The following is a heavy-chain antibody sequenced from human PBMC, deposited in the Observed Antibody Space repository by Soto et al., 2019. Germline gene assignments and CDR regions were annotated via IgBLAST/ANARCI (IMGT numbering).Heavy chain of an antibody. Sequence: SETLSLTCTLSGGSITLGDYHWTWIRQPPGKGLEWIGSISYSGNTYDNASLRSRLALSVATSKNQFSLRLTSVTAADTAVYYCAKGTYHYASGKYVREGFNSWGQGTLVTVSS. CDR3: AKGTYHYASGKYVREGFNS. V-gene: IGHV4-30-4*01. J-gene: IGHJ4*03. CDR1: GGSITLGDYH. D-gene: IGHD3-10*01. CDR2: ISYSGNT.